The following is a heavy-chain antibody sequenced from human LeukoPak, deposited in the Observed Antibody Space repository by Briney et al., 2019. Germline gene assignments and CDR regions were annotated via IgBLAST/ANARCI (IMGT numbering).Heavy chain of an antibody. Sequence: PGGSLRLSCATSGFSFNRRGMNWVRHPPGKGLDWVSYISPRSETIYYAESVKGRFTVSRDDSKDSLYLQMHTLRAEDTAVYYCARIDGPTVFTYYMDLWGKGTTVTVAS. CDR1: GFSFNRRG. CDR3: ARIDGPTVFTYYMDL. J-gene: IGHJ6*03. D-gene: IGHD3-16*01. V-gene: IGHV3-48*04. CDR2: ISPRSETI.